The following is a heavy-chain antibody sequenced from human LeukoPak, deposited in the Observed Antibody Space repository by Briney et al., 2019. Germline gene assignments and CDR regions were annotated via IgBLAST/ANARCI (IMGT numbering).Heavy chain of an antibody. D-gene: IGHD6-13*01. Sequence: GGSLRLSCAASGFTFCSYGMHWVRQAPGKGLEWVAVISYDGSNKYYADSVKGRFTISRDNSKNTLYLQMNSLRAEDTAVYYCAREIIAAAGPNWFDPWGQGTLVTVSS. J-gene: IGHJ5*02. V-gene: IGHV3-30*03. CDR1: GFTFCSYG. CDR2: ISYDGSNK. CDR3: AREIIAAAGPNWFDP.